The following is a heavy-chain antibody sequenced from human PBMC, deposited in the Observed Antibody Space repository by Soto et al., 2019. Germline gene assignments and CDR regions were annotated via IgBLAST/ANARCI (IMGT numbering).Heavy chain of an antibody. CDR2: IVVGSGNT. Sequence: SVKVSCKASGFTFTSSAMQWGRQARGQRLEWIGWIVVGSGNTNYAQKFQERVTITRDMSTSTAYMELSSLRSEDTAVYYCATDYGDYDHAFDIWGQGTMVTVSS. CDR1: GFTFTSSA. D-gene: IGHD4-17*01. J-gene: IGHJ3*02. V-gene: IGHV1-58*02. CDR3: ATDYGDYDHAFDI.